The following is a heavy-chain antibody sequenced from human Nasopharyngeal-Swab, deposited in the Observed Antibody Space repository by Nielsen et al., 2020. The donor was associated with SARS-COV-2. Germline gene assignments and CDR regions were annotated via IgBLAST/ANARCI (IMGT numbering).Heavy chain of an antibody. Sequence: SEALSLTCAVYGGSFSGYYWSWIRPPPGKGLEWIGEINHSGSTNYNPSLKSRVTISIDTSKNQFSLKLSSVTAADTAVYYCARALWKKSYYYYMDVWGKGTTVTVSS. J-gene: IGHJ6*03. D-gene: IGHD2/OR15-2a*01. CDR1: GGSFSGYY. CDR2: INHSGST. V-gene: IGHV4-34*01. CDR3: ARALWKKSYYYYMDV.